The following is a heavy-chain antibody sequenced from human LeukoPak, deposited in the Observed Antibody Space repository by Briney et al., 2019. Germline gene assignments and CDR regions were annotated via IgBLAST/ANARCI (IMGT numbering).Heavy chain of an antibody. CDR2: IYPGDSDT. CDR1: GYSFTSYW. J-gene: IGHJ3*02. D-gene: IGHD5-24*01. CDR3: ARRLPRSQLVQYVFDI. Sequence: GESLKISCKGSGYSFTSYWIGWVRQMPGKGLEWMGIIYPGDSDTRYSPSFQGQVTISADKSISTAYLQWSSLKASDTAMYYCARRLPRSQLVQYVFDIWGQGTVVTVSS. V-gene: IGHV5-51*01.